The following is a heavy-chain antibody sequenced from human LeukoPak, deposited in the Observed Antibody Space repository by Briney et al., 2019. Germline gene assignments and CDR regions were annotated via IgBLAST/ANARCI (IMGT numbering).Heavy chain of an antibody. CDR1: GGSISSSSYY. J-gene: IGHJ4*02. V-gene: IGHV4-39*07. Sequence: PSETLSLTCTVSGGSISSSSYYWGWIRQPPGKGLEWIGSIYYSGSTYYNPSLKSRVTISVDTSKNQFSLKLSSVTAADTAVYYCATGAESDPVDYWGQGTLVTVSS. CDR3: ATGAESDPVDY. CDR2: IYYSGST.